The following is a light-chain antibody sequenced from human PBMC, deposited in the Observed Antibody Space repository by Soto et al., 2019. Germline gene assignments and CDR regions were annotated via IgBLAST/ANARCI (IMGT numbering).Light chain of an antibody. CDR2: KAS. CDR1: QSLSYW. CDR3: QQYDRFPYT. Sequence: DIQMTQSPSTLSASVGDTVTITCRASQSLSYWLAWYQQKPGQAPKLLIHKASTLESGVPSRFSGSGSGTEFTLTISSLQPDEVATFYCQQYDRFPYTVGQGTKLEIK. V-gene: IGKV1-5*03. J-gene: IGKJ2*01.